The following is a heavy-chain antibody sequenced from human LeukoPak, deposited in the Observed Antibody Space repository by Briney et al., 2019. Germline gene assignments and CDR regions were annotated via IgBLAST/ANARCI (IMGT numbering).Heavy chain of an antibody. CDR2: ISGSGGST. J-gene: IGHJ3*02. D-gene: IGHD6-13*01. CDR1: GFTFSSYA. CDR3: ARIAAAGTETHPFDI. V-gene: IGHV3-23*01. Sequence: PGGSLRLSCAASGFTFSSYAMSWVRQAPGKGLEWVSAISGSGGSTYYADSVKGRFTISRDNAKNSLYLQMNSLRAEDTAVYYCARIAAAGTETHPFDIWGQGAMVTVSS.